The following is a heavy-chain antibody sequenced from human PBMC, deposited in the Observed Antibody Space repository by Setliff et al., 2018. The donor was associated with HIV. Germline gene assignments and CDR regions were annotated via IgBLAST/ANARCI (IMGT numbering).Heavy chain of an antibody. CDR3: ARDGPLEGSYRYYYYYMDV. CDR2: IPYSGST. J-gene: IGHJ6*03. CDR1: GGSISSSSYY. D-gene: IGHD3-10*01. V-gene: IGHV4-39*07. Sequence: PSETLSLTCTVSGGSISSSSYYWGWIRQPPGKGLEWIVSIPYSGSTYYNPSLKSRVSLSVDTSKNQFSLKLSSVTAADTAVYYCARDGPLEGSYRYYYYYMDVWGKGTTVTVSS.